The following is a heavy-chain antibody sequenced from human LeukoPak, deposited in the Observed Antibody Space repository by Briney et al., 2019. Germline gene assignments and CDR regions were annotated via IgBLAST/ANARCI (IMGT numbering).Heavy chain of an antibody. CDR2: IYYSGST. Sequence: SETLSLTCTVSGGSISGYYWSWIRQPPGMGLEWIGYIYYSGSTNYNPSLKSRLAMSVDTSKNQFSLKLSSVTAVDTAVYYCARKATTGPTKAAFDIWGQGTMVTVSS. D-gene: IGHD4-17*01. V-gene: IGHV4-59*12. J-gene: IGHJ3*02. CDR1: GGSISGYY. CDR3: ARKATTGPTKAAFDI.